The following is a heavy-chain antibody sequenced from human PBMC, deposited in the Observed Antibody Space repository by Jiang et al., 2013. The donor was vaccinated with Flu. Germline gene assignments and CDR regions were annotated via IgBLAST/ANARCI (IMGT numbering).Heavy chain of an antibody. CDR1: GNTFSGYG. Sequence: SGAEVKKPGASVKVSCKASGNTFSGYGISWVRQAPGQGLEWVGWISVYNGKTNYAEKLQGRVIMTTDTSTSTGYLELKSLRSDDTAVYYCASGYCSGGSCYTALYWGQGTLVTVSS. V-gene: IGHV1-18*01. D-gene: IGHD2-15*01. CDR3: ASGYCSGGSCYTALY. J-gene: IGHJ4*02. CDR2: ISVYNGKT.